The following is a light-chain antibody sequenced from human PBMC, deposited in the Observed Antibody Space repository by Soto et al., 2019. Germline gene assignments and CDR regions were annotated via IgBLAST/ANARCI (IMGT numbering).Light chain of an antibody. J-gene: IGLJ3*02. CDR3: CSYAGRSAWV. CDR2: EGS. CDR1: SSDVGSYNL. V-gene: IGLV2-23*01. Sequence: QSALTQPASVSGSPGQSITISCTGTSSDVGSYNLVSWYQQHPGKAPKLMIYEGSKRPSGVSNRFSGSKSGNTASLTISGLQAEDVADYYCCSYAGRSAWVFGGGTKLTVL.